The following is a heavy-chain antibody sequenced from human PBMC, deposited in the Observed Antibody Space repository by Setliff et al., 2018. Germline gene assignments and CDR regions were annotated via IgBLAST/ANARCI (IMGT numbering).Heavy chain of an antibody. D-gene: IGHD2-21*02. CDR1: GYSISSGYI. J-gene: IGHJ4*02. CDR2: IGHTGSI. Sequence: TSETLSLTCTVSGYSISSGYIWGWIRQPPGKGLEWVGNIGHTGSINYNPSPKSRLTISRDTSKNQVSLKLNSVTATDTAVYYCARDLGHGGDSDYWGQGIQVTVSS. CDR3: ARDLGHGGDSDY. V-gene: IGHV4-38-2*02.